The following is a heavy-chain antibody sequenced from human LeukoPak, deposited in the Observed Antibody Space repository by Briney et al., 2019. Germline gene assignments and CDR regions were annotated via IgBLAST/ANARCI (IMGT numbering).Heavy chain of an antibody. D-gene: IGHD6-19*01. J-gene: IGHJ4*02. V-gene: IGHV3-7*01. CDR1: GLTFSSSW. Sequence: GGSLRLSCPASGLTFSSSWMSWVRQAPGKGLEWVANIKQDGSEKYYVDSVKGRFTISRDNTKNSLYLQMDSLRAEDTAVYYCARISIAVAGADYWGQGTLVTVSS. CDR3: ARISIAVAGADY. CDR2: IKQDGSEK.